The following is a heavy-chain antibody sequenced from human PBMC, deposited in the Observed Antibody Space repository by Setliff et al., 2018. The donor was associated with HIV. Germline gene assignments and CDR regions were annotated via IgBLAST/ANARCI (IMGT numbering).Heavy chain of an antibody. J-gene: IGHJ3*02. CDR1: GFSFRTYA. Sequence: GGSLRLSCAASGFSFRTYAMSWVRQAPGKGLEWVSAISATAGDTYYADNVKGRFTISRDNSKNTLYLQMNSLRLEDTALYYCVKGGMTNAAFNIWGPGTMVTVS. CDR3: VKGGMTNAAFNI. D-gene: IGHD3-16*01. V-gene: IGHV3-23*01. CDR2: ISATAGDT.